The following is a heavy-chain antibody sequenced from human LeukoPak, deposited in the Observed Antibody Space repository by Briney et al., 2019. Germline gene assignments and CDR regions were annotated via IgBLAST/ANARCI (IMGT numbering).Heavy chain of an antibody. J-gene: IGHJ6*03. D-gene: IGHD2-2*01. CDR2: IYTSGST. V-gene: IGHV4-4*08. Sequence: SETLSLTCAVSGGSITSYYWSWIRQPPGKGLEWIGRIYTSGSTNYNPSLKSRVTISVDTSKNQFSLKLSSVTAADTAVYYCAREGRYCSSTSCQDTMDVWGKGTTVTVSS. CDR3: AREGRYCSSTSCQDTMDV. CDR1: GGSITSYY.